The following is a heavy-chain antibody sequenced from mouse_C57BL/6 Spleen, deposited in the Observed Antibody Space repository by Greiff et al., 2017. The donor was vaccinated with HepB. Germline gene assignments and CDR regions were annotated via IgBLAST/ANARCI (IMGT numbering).Heavy chain of an antibody. J-gene: IGHJ3*01. Sequence: EVKLMESGPVLVKPGASVKMSCKASGYTFTDYYMNWVKQSHGKSLEWIGVINPYNGGTSYNQKFKGKATLTVDKSSSTAYMELNSLTSEDSAVYYCAREETAQARGFAYWGQGTLVTVSA. V-gene: IGHV1-19*01. D-gene: IGHD3-2*02. CDR3: AREETAQARGFAY. CDR1: GYTFTDYY. CDR2: INPYNGGT.